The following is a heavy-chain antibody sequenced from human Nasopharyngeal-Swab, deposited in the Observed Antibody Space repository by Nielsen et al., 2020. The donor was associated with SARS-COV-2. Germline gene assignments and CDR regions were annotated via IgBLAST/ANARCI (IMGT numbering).Heavy chain of an antibody. J-gene: IGHJ4*02. CDR2: IYYSGST. V-gene: IGHV4-39*01. Sequence: GQAARRGLWWMGGIYYSGSTYYNPSLKSRVSISVDTSKNQFSLKLSSVTAADTAVYYCARRKREEVRGVRYYFDYWGQGTLVTVSS. D-gene: IGHD3-10*01. CDR3: ARRKREEVRGVRYYFDY.